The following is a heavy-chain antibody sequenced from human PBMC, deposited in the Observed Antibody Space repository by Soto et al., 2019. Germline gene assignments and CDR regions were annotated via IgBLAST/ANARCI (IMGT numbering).Heavy chain of an antibody. CDR2: ISYDGSNK. V-gene: IGHV3-30-3*01. CDR1: GFTFSSYA. CDR3: ARDTPYYDSSGYYYWSHYFDY. D-gene: IGHD3-22*01. Sequence: GGSLRLSCAASGFTFSSYAMHWVRQAPGKGLEWVAVISYDGSNKYYADSVKGRFTISRDNSKNTLCLQMNSLRAEDTAVYYCARDTPYYDSSGYYYWSHYFDYWGQGTLVTVSS. J-gene: IGHJ4*02.